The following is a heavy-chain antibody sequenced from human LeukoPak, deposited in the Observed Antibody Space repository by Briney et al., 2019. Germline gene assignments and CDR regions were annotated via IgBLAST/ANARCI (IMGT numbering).Heavy chain of an antibody. J-gene: IGHJ4*02. CDR3: AKGKYSSPFCYFDY. V-gene: IGHV3-23*01. CDR2: ISGSGGST. CDR1: GFTSSSYA. Sequence: GGSLRLSCAASGFTSSSYAMSWVRQAPGKGLEWVSAISGSGGSTYYADSVKGRFTISRDNSKNTLYLQMNSLRAEDTAVYYCAKGKYSSPFCYFDYWGQGTLVTVSS. D-gene: IGHD6-6*01.